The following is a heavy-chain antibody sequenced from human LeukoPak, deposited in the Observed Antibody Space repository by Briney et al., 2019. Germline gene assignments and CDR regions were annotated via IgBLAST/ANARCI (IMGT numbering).Heavy chain of an antibody. CDR1: GFTFSSYS. CDR3: ARFFYGGIWEGAFDI. V-gene: IGHV3-21*01. D-gene: IGHD2-15*01. Sequence: GGSLRLSCAASGFTFSSYSMNWVRQAPGKGLEWVSSISSSSSYIYYADSVKGRFIISRDNAKNSLYLQMNSLRAEDTAVYYCARFFYGGIWEGAFDIWGQGTMVTVSS. J-gene: IGHJ3*02. CDR2: ISSSSSYI.